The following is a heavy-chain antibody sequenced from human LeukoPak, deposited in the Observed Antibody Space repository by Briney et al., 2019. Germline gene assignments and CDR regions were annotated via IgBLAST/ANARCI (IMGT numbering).Heavy chain of an antibody. CDR1: GYTFTGYG. CDR3: ARDDPFPVAGTIDY. Sequence: ASVKVSCKASGYTFTGYGISWVRQAPGQGLAWMGWISAYNGNTNYAQKLQGRVTMTTDTSTSTAYMELRSLRSDDTAVYYCARDDPFPVAGTIDYWGQGTLVTVSS. D-gene: IGHD6-19*01. CDR2: ISAYNGNT. J-gene: IGHJ4*02. V-gene: IGHV1-18*01.